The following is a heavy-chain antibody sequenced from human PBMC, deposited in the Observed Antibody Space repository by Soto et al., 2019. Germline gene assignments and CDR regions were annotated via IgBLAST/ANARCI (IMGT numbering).Heavy chain of an antibody. Sequence: QVQLVDSGGGVVQPGESLRLSCAASEFTFSSYAMHWVRQAPGKGLEWVAVVSNDGSNKYYADSVKGRFTISRDNSKNTLNLQMNSLRAEDTAVYYCAKDQSTNSRSYHALDVWGQGTTVTVSS. CDR1: EFTFSSYA. J-gene: IGHJ6*02. CDR3: AKDQSTNSRSYHALDV. V-gene: IGHV3-30*18. CDR2: VSNDGSNK. D-gene: IGHD2-8*01.